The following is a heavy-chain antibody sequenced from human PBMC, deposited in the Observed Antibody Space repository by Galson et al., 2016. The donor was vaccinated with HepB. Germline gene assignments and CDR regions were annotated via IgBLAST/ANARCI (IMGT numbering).Heavy chain of an antibody. Sequence: SLRLSCAASGFTFSRFWMNWVRQAPGKGLEWVACIKEDGSKTFYVDSVKGRFTMSRDNVEESVSLQMNSLRAEDTAVYYCAKYGDEAGWNFHHWGRAPWSPSPQ. J-gene: IGHJ1*01. CDR2: IKEDGSKT. D-gene: IGHD6-19*01. CDR1: GFTFSRFW. CDR3: AKYGDEAGWNFHH. V-gene: IGHV3-7*03.